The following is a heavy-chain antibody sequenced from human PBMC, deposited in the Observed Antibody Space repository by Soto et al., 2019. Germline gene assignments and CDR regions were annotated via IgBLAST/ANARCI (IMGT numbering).Heavy chain of an antibody. CDR1: GFTFSSYG. CDR2: ISYDGSNK. J-gene: IGHJ6*02. CDR3: VKDGSTGWPYYYGLDV. V-gene: IGHV3-30*18. D-gene: IGHD6-19*01. Sequence: QVQLVESGGGVVQPGRSLRLSCAASGFTFSSYGMPWVRKAPGKGREGVAVISYDGSNKYYADSVKGRFTIARDNSKNTLYLQMSSLRAEDTAVYYCVKDGSTGWPYYYGLDVWGQGTSVTVSS.